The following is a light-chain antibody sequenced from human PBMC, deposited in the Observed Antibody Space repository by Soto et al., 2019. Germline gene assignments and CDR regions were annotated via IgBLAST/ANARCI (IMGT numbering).Light chain of an antibody. CDR1: QSLVYTDGNTY. CDR2: KVS. V-gene: IGKV2-30*01. CDR3: MQGTHSWT. J-gene: IGKJ1*01. Sequence: DVVMTQSPLSLPVTLGQPASISCRSSQSLVYTDGNTYLNWFQQRPGQSPRRLIYKVSNRDSGVPDRFSGSGSGTDFTLKISRVEAGDVGVYYCMQGTHSWTFGQGTKVEIK.